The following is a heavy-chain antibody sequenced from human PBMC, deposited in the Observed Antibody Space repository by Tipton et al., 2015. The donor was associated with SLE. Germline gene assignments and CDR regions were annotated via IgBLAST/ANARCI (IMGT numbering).Heavy chain of an antibody. CDR2: ITRDGVTT. Sequence: QLVQSGGGLVQPGGSLRLSCAASGFIFSMHTMTWVRQAPGKGLQWVSGITRDGVTTWSADSVKGRFTISRDNSKNTLYLQMNTLRAEDTAVYYCARGTSSCNGPTCYSAYYFDYWGRGTLVTVSS. CDR3: ARGTSSCNGPTCYSAYYFDY. V-gene: IGHV3-23*04. D-gene: IGHD2-21*02. CDR1: GFIFSMHT. J-gene: IGHJ4*02.